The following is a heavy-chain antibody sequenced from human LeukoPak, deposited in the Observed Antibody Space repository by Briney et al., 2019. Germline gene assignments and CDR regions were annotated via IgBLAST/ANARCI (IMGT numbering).Heavy chain of an antibody. Sequence: GGSLRLSCAVSGITLSNYGMSWVRQAPGRGLEWVAGISGSGGGTRYADSVKGRFTISRDNAKNTLYLQMNSLRAEDTAVYYCAKEMSSSPDFDYWGQGTLVTVSS. CDR3: AKEMSSSPDFDY. J-gene: IGHJ4*02. CDR1: GITLSNYG. V-gene: IGHV3-23*01. D-gene: IGHD6-6*01. CDR2: ISGSGGGT.